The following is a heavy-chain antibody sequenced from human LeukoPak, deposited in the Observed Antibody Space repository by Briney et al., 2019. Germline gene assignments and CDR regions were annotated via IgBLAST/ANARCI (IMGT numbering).Heavy chain of an antibody. Sequence: SETLSLTCNVSGGSISSYYRSWIRQPPGKGPEWIGYIYYSGSTNYNPSLKSRVTISVDTSKNQFSLKLSSVTAADTAVYYCARGRDILTGYYPGIYFDYWGQGTLVTVSS. D-gene: IGHD3-9*01. CDR1: GGSISSYY. J-gene: IGHJ4*02. V-gene: IGHV4-59*01. CDR3: ARGRDILTGYYPGIYFDY. CDR2: IYYSGST.